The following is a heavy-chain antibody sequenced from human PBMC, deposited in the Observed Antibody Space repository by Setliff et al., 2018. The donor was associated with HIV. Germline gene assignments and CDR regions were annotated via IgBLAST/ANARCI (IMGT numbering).Heavy chain of an antibody. Sequence: SETLSLTCTVSGDSIKSHHWSWIRQPAGKGLEWLAYTDASGDTNYNPSLRGRVIISLDTSNNQFSLNLNSATAADTAVYYCARQLDYTNGRYFDYWGPGTLVTVSS. CDR3: ARQLDYTNGRYFDY. V-gene: IGHV4-4*09. D-gene: IGHD4-4*01. CDR2: TDASGDT. CDR1: GDSIKSHH. J-gene: IGHJ4*02.